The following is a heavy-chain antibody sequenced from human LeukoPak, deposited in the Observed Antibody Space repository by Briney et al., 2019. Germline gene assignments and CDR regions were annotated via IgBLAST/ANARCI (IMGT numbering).Heavy chain of an antibody. Sequence: GAFLRLSCAASGFTFSNAWMSWVRKAPGKGLEWVGRINSKTDGGTTDYAAPVKGRFTISRDDSKNTLYLQMNSLKTEDTAVYYCTTDDDTAMADDAFDIWGQGTMVTVPS. CDR3: TTDDDTAMADDAFDI. D-gene: IGHD5-18*01. CDR2: INSKTDGGTT. J-gene: IGHJ3*02. V-gene: IGHV3-15*01. CDR1: GFTFSNAW.